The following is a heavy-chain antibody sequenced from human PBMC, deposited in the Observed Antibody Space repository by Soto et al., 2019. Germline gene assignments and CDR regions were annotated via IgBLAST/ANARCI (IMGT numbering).Heavy chain of an antibody. J-gene: IGHJ3*01. Sequence: EVQLVESGGGLVQPGRSLRLSCAASGFNFNDYAMHWVRQGPGKGLEWVSKISWNSENFAYADTVKGLCTISRDNAKNSLYQQMSSLRHEYTAFYYCAKEMKWIHLWSVGAYDAWGPVTMVTVSS. CDR2: ISWNSENF. CDR3: AKEMKWIHLWSVGAYDA. V-gene: IGHV3-9*01. CDR1: GFNFNDYA. D-gene: IGHD5-18*01.